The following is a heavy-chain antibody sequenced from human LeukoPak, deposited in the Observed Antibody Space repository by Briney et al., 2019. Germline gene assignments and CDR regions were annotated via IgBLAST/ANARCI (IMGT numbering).Heavy chain of an antibody. CDR2: ISGSGGST. J-gene: IGHJ4*02. V-gene: IGHV3-23*01. D-gene: IGHD6-6*01. CDR1: GFTFSSYA. CDR3: ARRRGGSSSSLDY. Sequence: GGSLRLSCAASGFTFSSYAMNWVRQAPGKGLEWVSAISGSGGSTSYADSVKGRFTISRDNSKNTLYLQMNSLRAEDTAVYYCARRRGGSSSSLDYWGQGTLVTVSS.